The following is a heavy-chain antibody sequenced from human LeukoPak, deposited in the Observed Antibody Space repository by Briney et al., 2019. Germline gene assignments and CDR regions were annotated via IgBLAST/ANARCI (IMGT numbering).Heavy chain of an antibody. Sequence: TSVKVSCKASGFTFTSSAVQWVRQARGQRLEWIGWIVVGSGNTNYAQKFQERVTITRDMSTSTAYMELSSLRSEDTAVYYCAEGYCSGGSCYSFDYWGQGTLVTVSS. V-gene: IGHV1-58*01. J-gene: IGHJ4*02. CDR1: GFTFTSSA. CDR2: IVVGSGNT. CDR3: AEGYCSGGSCYSFDY. D-gene: IGHD2-15*01.